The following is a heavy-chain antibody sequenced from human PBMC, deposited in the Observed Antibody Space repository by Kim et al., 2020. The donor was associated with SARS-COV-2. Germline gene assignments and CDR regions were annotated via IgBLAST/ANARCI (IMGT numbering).Heavy chain of an antibody. CDR2: ISSSSSYI. D-gene: IGHD3-22*01. CDR3: ARVHPLTMIGIFDY. J-gene: IGHJ4*02. V-gene: IGHV3-21*01. CDR1: GFTFSSYS. Sequence: GGSLRLSCAASGFTFSSYSMNWVRQAPGKGLEWVSSISSSSSYIYYADSVKGRFTISRDNAKNSLYLQMNSLRAEDTAVYYCARVHPLTMIGIFDYWGQGTLVTVSS.